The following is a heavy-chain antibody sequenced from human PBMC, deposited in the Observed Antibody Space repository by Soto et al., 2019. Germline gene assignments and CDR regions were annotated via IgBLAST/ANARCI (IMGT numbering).Heavy chain of an antibody. V-gene: IGHV1-46*01. CDR3: AREKWLVGRNDPFDI. D-gene: IGHD6-19*01. CDR2: INPNGGST. CDR1: GYTFINYY. Sequence: QVQLVQSGAEVKKPGASVKVSCKASGYTFINYYMHWVRQAPGQGLEWMGIINPNGGSTTDAQNFQGRVNLTRATSTNTVNMELSSLGSEDTAVYYCAREKWLVGRNDPFDIWGQGTMVTVSS. J-gene: IGHJ3*02.